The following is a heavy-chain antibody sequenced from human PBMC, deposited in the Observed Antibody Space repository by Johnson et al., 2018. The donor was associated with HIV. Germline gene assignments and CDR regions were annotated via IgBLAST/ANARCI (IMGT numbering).Heavy chain of an antibody. CDR2: ISYDGSNK. CDR1: GFTFRSYW. CDR3: ARGGSTSWLGAFDI. V-gene: IGHV3-30-3*01. J-gene: IGHJ3*02. D-gene: IGHD2-2*01. Sequence: QVQLVESGGGVVQPGGSLRLSCAASGFTFRSYWMRWVRQAPGKGLEWVAVISYDGSNKYYADSVKGRFTIPRDNSKNTLYLQMNSLRAEDTALYYCARGGSTSWLGAFDIWGQGTMVTVSS.